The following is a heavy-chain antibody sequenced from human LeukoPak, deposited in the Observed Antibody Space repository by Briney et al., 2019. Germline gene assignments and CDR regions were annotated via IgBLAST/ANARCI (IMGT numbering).Heavy chain of an antibody. CDR2: INQDGSEK. CDR1: GFTFSTYW. J-gene: IGHJ4*02. V-gene: IGHV3-7*01. D-gene: IGHD6-19*01. Sequence: GGSLRLSCTASGFTFSTYWMSWVRQAPGKGLEWVANINQDGSEKYYVDSVKGRFTISRDNAKNSLYLQMNSLRAEDTAVYYCARARAVAGTPKYWGQGTLVTVSS. CDR3: ARARAVAGTPKY.